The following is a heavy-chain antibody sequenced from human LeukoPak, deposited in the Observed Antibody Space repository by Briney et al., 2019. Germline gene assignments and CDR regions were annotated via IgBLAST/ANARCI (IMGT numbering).Heavy chain of an antibody. CDR1: GFTFSSYG. J-gene: IGHJ4*02. D-gene: IGHD2-15*01. CDR2: IWHDGSNK. V-gene: IGHV3-33*01. CDR3: ARDDIVVAIGGMDY. Sequence: GGSLRLSCAASGFTFSSYGMHWVRQAPGKGLEWVAVIWHDGSNKYYADSVKGRFTISRDNSKNTLYLQMNSLRAEDTAVYYCARDDIVVAIGGMDYWGQGTLVTVSS.